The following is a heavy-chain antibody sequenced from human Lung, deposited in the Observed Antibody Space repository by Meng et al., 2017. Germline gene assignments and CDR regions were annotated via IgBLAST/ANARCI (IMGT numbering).Heavy chain of an antibody. D-gene: IGHD1-26*01. Sequence: QVHPVQSGPEVKKHGASVKVSCKASDYNFTGYGVSWVRQAPGQGLEWMAWLGAHDGDTSFGPKFQGRVTVTADRPTATAYMELRSLRFDDTAVYYCARGTPGRSYANYWGPGTLVTVSS. CDR1: DYNFTGYG. CDR2: LGAHDGDT. CDR3: ARGTPGRSYANY. J-gene: IGHJ4*02. V-gene: IGHV1-18*01.